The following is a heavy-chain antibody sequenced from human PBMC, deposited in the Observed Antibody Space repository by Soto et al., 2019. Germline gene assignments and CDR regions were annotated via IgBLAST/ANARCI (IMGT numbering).Heavy chain of an antibody. J-gene: IGHJ5*02. Sequence: QVQLQESGPGLVKPSQTLSLTCTVSGASMSSGGYYWTWIRQSPGKGLEWIGYIYYSGSTYYNPSLAXRXPXSXXTSRSQFSLPLHSVTAADTAIYYCARDRHNNFFDPWGQGTLVTVSS. CDR3: ARDRHNNFFDP. D-gene: IGHD6-6*01. V-gene: IGHV4-31*03. CDR2: IYYSGST. CDR1: GASMSSGGYY.